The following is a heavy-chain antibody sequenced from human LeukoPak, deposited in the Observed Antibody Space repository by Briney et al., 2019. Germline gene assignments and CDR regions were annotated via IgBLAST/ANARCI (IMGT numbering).Heavy chain of an antibody. Sequence: PGGSLRLSCAASGFTFSDYYMSWIRQAPGKGLELVSYISSSGSTIYYADSVKGRFTISRDNAKNSLYLQMNSLRAEDTAVYYCARASVEYQLLLLNAFDIWGQGTMVTVSS. V-gene: IGHV3-11*04. D-gene: IGHD2-2*01. CDR3: ARASVEYQLLLLNAFDI. CDR1: GFTFSDYY. J-gene: IGHJ3*02. CDR2: ISSSGSTI.